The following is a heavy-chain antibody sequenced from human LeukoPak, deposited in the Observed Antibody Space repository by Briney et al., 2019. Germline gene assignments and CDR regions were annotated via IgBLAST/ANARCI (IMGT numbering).Heavy chain of an antibody. CDR2: IYSDNT. J-gene: IGHJ4*02. Sequence: PGGSLRLSCTVSGFTVSSNSMSWVRQAPGRGLEWVSFIYSDNTHYSDSVKGRFTISRDNSKNTLYLQMNSLGAEDTAVYYCAKAKTDVDIVATYYFGYWGQGTLVTVSS. CDR1: GFTVSSNS. D-gene: IGHD5-12*01. CDR3: AKAKTDVDIVATYYFGY. V-gene: IGHV3-53*01.